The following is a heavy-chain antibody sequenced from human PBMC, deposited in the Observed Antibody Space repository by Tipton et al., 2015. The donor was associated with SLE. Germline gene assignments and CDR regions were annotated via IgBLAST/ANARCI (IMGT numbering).Heavy chain of an antibody. D-gene: IGHD3-10*01. V-gene: IGHV4-31*03. J-gene: IGHJ3*02. Sequence: LRLSCTVSGGSISSGGYYWSWIRQHPGKGLEWIGYIYYSGSTYYNPSLKSRVTISVDTSKNQFSLKLSSVTAADTAVYYCAREKLRWFGETPSDALDIWGQGTMVPVSS. CDR1: GGSISSGGYY. CDR3: AREKLRWFGETPSDALDI. CDR2: IYYSGST.